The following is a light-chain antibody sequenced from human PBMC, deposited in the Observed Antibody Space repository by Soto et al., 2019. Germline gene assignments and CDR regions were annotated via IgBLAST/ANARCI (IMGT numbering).Light chain of an antibody. Sequence: QLVLTQSPSASASLGASVKLTCTLSSGHSSYAIAWHQQQPEKGPRYLMKLDSDGSHTKGDAIPDRFSGSSSGAERYLTISSPQSEDEADYYWQTWGTGSHVVFGGGTKLTVL. CDR1: SGHSSYA. J-gene: IGLJ2*01. CDR2: LDSDGSH. V-gene: IGLV4-69*01. CDR3: QTWGTGSHVV.